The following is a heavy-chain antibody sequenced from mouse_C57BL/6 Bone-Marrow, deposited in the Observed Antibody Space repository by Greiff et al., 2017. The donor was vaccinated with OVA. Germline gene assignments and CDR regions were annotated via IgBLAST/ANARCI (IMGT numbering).Heavy chain of an antibody. CDR1: GYTFTSYG. CDR3: ARRGDSSGYVGFAY. D-gene: IGHD3-2*02. V-gene: IGHV1-81*01. Sequence: QVQLKQSGAELARPGASVKLSCKASGYTFTSYGISWVKQRTGQGLEWIGEIYPRSGNTYYNEKFKGKATLTADKSSSTAYMELRSLTSEDSAVYFCARRGDSSGYVGFAYWGQGTLVTVSA. J-gene: IGHJ3*01. CDR2: IYPRSGNT.